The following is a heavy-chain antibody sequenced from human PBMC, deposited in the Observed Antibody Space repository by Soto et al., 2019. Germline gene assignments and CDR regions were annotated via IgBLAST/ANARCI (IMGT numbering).Heavy chain of an antibody. CDR2: INPNTGDT. J-gene: IGHJ4*02. CDR1: GYSFIDYY. V-gene: IGHV1-2*04. CDR3: ARGGFIVGATWAFDY. D-gene: IGHD1-26*01. Sequence: QVQLVQSGAEVKKPGASVKVSCRASGYSFIDYYMHWVRQAPGQGLEWMGWINPNTGDTKYAQKFHGWVTMTRDTSISTAYMELSRLRSDDTAVYYCARGGFIVGATWAFDYWGQGIVDTVSS.